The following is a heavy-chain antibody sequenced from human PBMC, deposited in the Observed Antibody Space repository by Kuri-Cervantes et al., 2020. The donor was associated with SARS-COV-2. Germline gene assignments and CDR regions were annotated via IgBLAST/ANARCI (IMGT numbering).Heavy chain of an antibody. Sequence: SQTLSLTCAVYGGSFSGYYWSWIRQPPGKGLEWIGEINHSENTNYNPSLKSRVTISVDTSKNQFSLKLSSVTAADTAVYYCASSGHKVAFDIWGQGTMVTVSS. J-gene: IGHJ3*02. CDR3: ASSGHKVAFDI. V-gene: IGHV4-34*01. CDR1: GGSFSGYY. D-gene: IGHD2-15*01. CDR2: INHSENT.